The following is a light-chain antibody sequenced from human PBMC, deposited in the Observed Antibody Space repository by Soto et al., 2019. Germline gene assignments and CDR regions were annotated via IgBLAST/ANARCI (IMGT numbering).Light chain of an antibody. V-gene: IGKV3-15*01. Sequence: EIVMTQSPATLSVSPGERATLSCRASQSVSSNLAWYQQKPGQAPRLLIYGASTRATGIPARFSGSGSGTELNLTISSLQSEDFAVYYCQKYNNWPPLTFGGGTKVEIK. CDR1: QSVSSN. CDR2: GAS. CDR3: QKYNNWPPLT. J-gene: IGKJ4*01.